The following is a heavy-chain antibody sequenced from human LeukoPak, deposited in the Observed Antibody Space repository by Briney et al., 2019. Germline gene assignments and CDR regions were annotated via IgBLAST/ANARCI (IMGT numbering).Heavy chain of an antibody. J-gene: IGHJ6*03. CDR3: ARGYCSGGSCYSYYYYNYMDV. D-gene: IGHD2-15*01. CDR1: GGSISSYY. CDR2: IYYSGST. Sequence: SETLSLTCTVSGGSISSYYWSWIWQPPGKGLEWIGYIYYSGSTNYNPSLKSRVTISVDTSKNQFSLKLSPVTAADTAVYYCARGYCSGGSCYSYYYYNYMDVWGKGTTVTVSS. V-gene: IGHV4-59*12.